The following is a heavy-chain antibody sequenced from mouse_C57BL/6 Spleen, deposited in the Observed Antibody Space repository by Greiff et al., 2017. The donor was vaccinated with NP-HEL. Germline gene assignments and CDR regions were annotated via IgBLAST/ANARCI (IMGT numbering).Heavy chain of an antibody. CDR1: GYTFTDYY. D-gene: IGHD1-1*01. Sequence: QVQLQQSGAELVRPGASVKLSCKASGYTFTDYYINWVKQRPGQGLEWIARIYPGSGNTYYNEKFKGKATLTAEKSSSTAYMQLSSLTSEDSAVDFCARRTTDWYFDVWGTGTTVTVSS. J-gene: IGHJ1*03. V-gene: IGHV1-76*01. CDR2: IYPGSGNT. CDR3: ARRTTDWYFDV.